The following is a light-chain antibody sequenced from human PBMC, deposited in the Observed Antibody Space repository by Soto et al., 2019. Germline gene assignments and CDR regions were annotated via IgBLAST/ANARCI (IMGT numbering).Light chain of an antibody. J-gene: IGKJ3*01. CDR3: QQRTDWPL. V-gene: IGKV3-11*01. CDR1: QSVSNY. CDR2: DAS. Sequence: LTQSPATLSLSPGERATLSCRASQSVSNYLAWYQHKPGQAPRLLIYDASNRATGIPARFSGSGSGTDFTLTISSLEPEDFAVYYCQQRTDWPLFGPGTKVDIK.